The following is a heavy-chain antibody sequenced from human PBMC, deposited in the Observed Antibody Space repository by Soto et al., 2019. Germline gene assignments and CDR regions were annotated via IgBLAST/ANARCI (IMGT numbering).Heavy chain of an antibody. V-gene: IGHV3-23*01. CDR1: GVAFSFYS. J-gene: IGHJ4*01. D-gene: IGHD6-19*01. CDR3: AKDRGGFTSGWEFFDF. CDR2: ISGNGGTT. Sequence: EVVLLESGGGLVQPGGSLRLSCEVSGVAFSFYSMSWVRQAPGKGLEWVASISGNGGTTYYAASGKGRFTFSRDNSKNTVYLQMNSLRGEDTAVYYCAKDRGGFTSGWEFFDFWGHGTLVTVSS.